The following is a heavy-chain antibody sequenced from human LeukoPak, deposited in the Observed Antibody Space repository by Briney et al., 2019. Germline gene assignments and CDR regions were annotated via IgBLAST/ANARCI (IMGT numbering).Heavy chain of an antibody. V-gene: IGHV6-1*01. D-gene: IGHD3-3*02. Sequence: PSQTLSLTCAISGDSVSSNSAAWNWIRQSPSRGLEWLGRTYYRSKWFNDYALSVKSRITINPDTSKNQFSLQLNSVTPEDTAVYYCAGGLHLSDIWVDSFNIWGQGTMVTVSS. CDR1: GDSVSSNSAA. J-gene: IGHJ3*02. CDR3: AGGLHLSDIWVDSFNI. CDR2: TYYRSKWFN.